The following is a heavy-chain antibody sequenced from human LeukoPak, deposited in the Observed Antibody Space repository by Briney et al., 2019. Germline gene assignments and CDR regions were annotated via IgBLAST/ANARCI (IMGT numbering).Heavy chain of an antibody. CDR1: GFTFSSYA. CDR3: AKSGRRGYCSGGSRCSGNYFDY. CDR2: ISGSGGST. V-gene: IGHV3-23*01. Sequence: QPGGSLRLSCAASGFTFSSYAMSWVRHAPGKGLEWVSAISGSGGSTYYADSVKGRFTISRDNSKNTLYQQMNSLRAGDTAVYYCAKSGRRGYCSGGSRCSGNYFDYWGQGTLVTVSS. D-gene: IGHD2-15*01. J-gene: IGHJ4*02.